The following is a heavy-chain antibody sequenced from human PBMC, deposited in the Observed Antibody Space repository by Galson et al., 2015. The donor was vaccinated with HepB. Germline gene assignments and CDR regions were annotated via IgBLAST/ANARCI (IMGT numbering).Heavy chain of an antibody. D-gene: IGHD2-15*01. Sequence: PALVQPTQTLTLTCTFSGFSLSTSGVGVGWIRQPPGKALEWLALIYLDDDKRYSPSLKSRLTITKDTSKKQVVLTMTNMDPVDTATYYCAHRGVGAAYWYFDLWGRGTLVTVSS. J-gene: IGHJ2*01. CDR1: GFSLSTSGVG. V-gene: IGHV2-5*02. CDR2: IYLDDDK. CDR3: AHRGVGAAYWYFDL.